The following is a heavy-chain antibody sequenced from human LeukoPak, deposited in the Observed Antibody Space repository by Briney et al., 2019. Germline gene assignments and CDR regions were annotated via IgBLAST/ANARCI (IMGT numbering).Heavy chain of an antibody. Sequence: GGSLRLSCVASGFSFSSYWVHWVRQLPGKGLVWVSRIKLDVSSTNYADSVKGRFTISRDNAKNTLYLQMDSLKTEDTALYYCTTIEIWGQGTLVTVSS. J-gene: IGHJ4*02. D-gene: IGHD5-24*01. V-gene: IGHV3-74*01. CDR3: TTIEI. CDR1: GFSFSSYW. CDR2: IKLDVSST.